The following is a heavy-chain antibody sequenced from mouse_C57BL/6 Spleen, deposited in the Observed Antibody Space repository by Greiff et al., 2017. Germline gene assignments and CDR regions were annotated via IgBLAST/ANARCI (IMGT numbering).Heavy chain of an antibody. D-gene: IGHD2-2*01. Sequence: QVHVKQSGAELVKPGASVKLSCKASGYTFTSYWMHWVKQRPGQGLEWIGMIHPNSGSTNYNEKFKSKATLTVDKSSSTAYMQLSSLTSEDSAVYYCARLEGYDKYYFDYWGQGTTLTVSS. CDR2: IHPNSGST. CDR3: ARLEGYDKYYFDY. CDR1: GYTFTSYW. J-gene: IGHJ2*01. V-gene: IGHV1-64*01.